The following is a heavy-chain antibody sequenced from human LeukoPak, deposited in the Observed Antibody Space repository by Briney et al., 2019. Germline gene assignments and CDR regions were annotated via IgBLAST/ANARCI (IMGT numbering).Heavy chain of an antibody. D-gene: IGHD3-22*01. CDR3: ARANYYDISGYDY. V-gene: IGHV3-48*03. Sequence: PGGSLRLSCAASGFTFRRYGMNWVRQAPGKGLEWVSYIASSGSTIYYADSVKGRFTISRDNAKNSLYLQMNSLRAEDTAVYYCARANYYDISGYDYWGQGTLVTVSS. CDR2: IASSGSTI. J-gene: IGHJ4*02. CDR1: GFTFRRYG.